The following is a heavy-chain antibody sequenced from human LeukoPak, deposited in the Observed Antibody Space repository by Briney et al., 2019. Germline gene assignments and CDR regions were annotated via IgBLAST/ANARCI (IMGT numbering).Heavy chain of an antibody. J-gene: IGHJ2*01. V-gene: IGHV4-4*07. D-gene: IGHD2-8*01. Sequence: SETLSLTCTVSGGSISSYYWSWLRQPAGKGLEWIGRIYTSGSTNYNPSLKSRVTISVDTTKNQFSLKLSSVTAADTAVYYCARGVDAPLYWYFDLWGRGTLVTVSS. CDR3: ARGVDAPLYWYFDL. CDR1: GGSISSYY. CDR2: IYTSGST.